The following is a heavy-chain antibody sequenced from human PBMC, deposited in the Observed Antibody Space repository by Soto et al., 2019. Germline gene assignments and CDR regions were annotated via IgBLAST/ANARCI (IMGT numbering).Heavy chain of an antibody. J-gene: IGHJ5*02. CDR1: GGSISSGGYY. Sequence: SETLSLTCTVSGGSISSGGYYWSWIRQHPGKGLEWIGYIYYSGSTYYNPSLKSRVTISVDTSKNQFSLKLSSVTAADTAVYYCARVRNDYVWGSYPNWFDPWGQGTLVTVSS. CDR2: IYYSGST. V-gene: IGHV4-31*03. CDR3: ARVRNDYVWGSYPNWFDP. D-gene: IGHD3-16*02.